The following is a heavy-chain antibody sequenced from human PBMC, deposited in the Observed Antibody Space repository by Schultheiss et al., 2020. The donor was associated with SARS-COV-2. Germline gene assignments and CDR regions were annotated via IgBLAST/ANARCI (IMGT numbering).Heavy chain of an antibody. J-gene: IGHJ4*02. Sequence: ASVKVSCKASGYTFTGYYMHWVRQAPGQGLEWMGRINPNSGGTNYAQKFQGRVTMTRDTSISTAYMELSRLRSDDTAVYYCARGKLTSSGWYLGEDYWGQGTLVTVSS. CDR1: GYTFTGYY. CDR2: INPNSGGT. CDR3: ARGKLTSSGWYLGEDY. D-gene: IGHD6-19*01. V-gene: IGHV1-2*06.